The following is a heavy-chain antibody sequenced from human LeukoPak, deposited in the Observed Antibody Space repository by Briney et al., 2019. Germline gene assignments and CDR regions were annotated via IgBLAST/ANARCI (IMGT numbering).Heavy chain of an antibody. J-gene: IGHJ1*01. CDR1: GFTFNTFS. D-gene: IGHD3-10*01. Sequence: GGSLRLSCAASGFTFNTFSMNWVRQAPGKGPEWVSYISSSGTTTYYADSVKGRFTISSDNAKNSLYLQMNSLRAEDTAVYYCVRRGLIETEYLERWGQGTLVIVSS. CDR2: ISSSGTTT. V-gene: IGHV3-48*04. CDR3: VRRGLIETEYLER.